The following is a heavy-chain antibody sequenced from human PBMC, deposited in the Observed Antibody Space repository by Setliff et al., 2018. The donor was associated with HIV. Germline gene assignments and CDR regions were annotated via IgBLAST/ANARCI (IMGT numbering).Heavy chain of an antibody. CDR3: ARGMTTVRWVFDY. J-gene: IGHJ4*02. CDR2: MNPNSGNT. CDR1: GSTFSTYD. V-gene: IGHV1-8*01. D-gene: IGHD4-17*01. Sequence: GASVKVSCKASGSTFSTYDINWVRQAPGQGPEWMGWMNPNSGNTGYAPKLQGRVTMTRNTSISTAYMELSSLRSDDTAVYYCARGMTTVRWVFDYWGQGTLVTVSS.